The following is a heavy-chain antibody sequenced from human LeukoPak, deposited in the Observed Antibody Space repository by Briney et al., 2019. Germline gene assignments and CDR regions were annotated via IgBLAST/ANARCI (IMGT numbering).Heavy chain of an antibody. CDR2: ISASSRTI. CDR1: GFDFTGNH. Sequence: GGSLRLSCAASGFDFTGNHMNWVRQVPGKGLEWLSYISASSRTIHYAASVKGRFTVSRDNAENSLYLQMDSLRVEDTAIYYCAKSRGWFEVLDVWGQGTLVTVSS. CDR3: AKSRGWFEVLDV. D-gene: IGHD3-10*01. J-gene: IGHJ3*01. V-gene: IGHV3-48*04.